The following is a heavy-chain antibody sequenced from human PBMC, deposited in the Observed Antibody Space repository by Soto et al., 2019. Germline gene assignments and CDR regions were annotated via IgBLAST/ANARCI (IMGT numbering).Heavy chain of an antibody. Sequence: ASVKVSCKASGYTFTIYGIIWVRQAPGQGLEWMGWISAYNGNTNYAQKLQGRVTMTTDTSTSTAYMELRSLRSDDTAVYYCARERPLLEWLPPNWFDPWGQGTLVTVSS. CDR1: GYTFTIYG. D-gene: IGHD3-3*01. CDR3: ARERPLLEWLPPNWFDP. V-gene: IGHV1-18*01. J-gene: IGHJ5*02. CDR2: ISAYNGNT.